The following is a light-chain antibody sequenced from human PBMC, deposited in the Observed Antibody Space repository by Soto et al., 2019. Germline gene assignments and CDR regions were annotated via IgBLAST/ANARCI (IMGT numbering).Light chain of an antibody. Sequence: EIVLTQSPGTLSLSPGERATPSCRASQSVSNNYLAWYQQKPGQAPRLLIYGASNRATGIPDRFSGSGSGTDFTLTISRLEPEDFAVYYCQQYGSSGTFGPGTKVDIK. CDR3: QQYGSSGT. CDR1: QSVSNNY. V-gene: IGKV3-20*01. CDR2: GAS. J-gene: IGKJ1*01.